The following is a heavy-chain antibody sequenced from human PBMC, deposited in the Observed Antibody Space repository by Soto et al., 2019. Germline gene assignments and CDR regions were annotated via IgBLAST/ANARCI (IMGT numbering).Heavy chain of an antibody. Sequence: SETLSLTCTVSGGSISSSSYYWGWIRQPPGKGLEWIGTIYYSGSTYYNPSLKSRVTISVDTAKNQFSLKLSSVTAADTAVYYCAKHADARSGYYPYYDYGKAVWLQGSTVTVSS. V-gene: IGHV4-39*01. CDR3: AKHADARSGYYPYYDYGKAV. D-gene: IGHD3-3*01. CDR1: GGSISSSSYY. J-gene: IGHJ6*02. CDR2: IYYSGST.